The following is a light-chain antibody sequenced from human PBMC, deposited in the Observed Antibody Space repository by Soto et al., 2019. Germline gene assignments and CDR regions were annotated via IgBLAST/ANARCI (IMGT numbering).Light chain of an antibody. CDR3: SSYAGSNNFGV. CDR2: EVT. V-gene: IGLV2-8*01. J-gene: IGLJ2*01. Sequence: QSVLTQPPSVSGSPGQSVTISCTGTSSDVGDYNYVSWYQHQPDKAPKLMIYEVTKSPSGVPDRFSGSKSGNTASLTVSGLQAEDEADYYCSSYAGSNNFGVFGGGTKLTVL. CDR1: SSDVGDYNY.